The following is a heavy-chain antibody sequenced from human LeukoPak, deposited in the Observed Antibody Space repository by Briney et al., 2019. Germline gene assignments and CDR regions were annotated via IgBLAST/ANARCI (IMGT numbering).Heavy chain of an antibody. D-gene: IGHD3-3*01. V-gene: IGHV1-18*01. CDR3: ARRNGFFWSGFPPSHGMDV. Sequence: ASVKVSCKASGYTFTSYGISWVRQAPGQGLEWMGWISAYNGNTNYAQKLQGRVTMTTDTSTSTAYMELRSLSSDATAVYYCARRNGFFWSGFPPSHGMDVWGQGTTVTVSS. CDR1: GYTFTSYG. J-gene: IGHJ6*02. CDR2: ISAYNGNT.